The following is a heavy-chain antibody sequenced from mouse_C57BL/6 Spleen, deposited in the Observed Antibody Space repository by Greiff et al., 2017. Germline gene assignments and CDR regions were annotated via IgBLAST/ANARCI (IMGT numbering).Heavy chain of an antibody. CDR1: GYTFTSYW. CDR3: ARCLRSPFDY. CDR2: IDPSDGYT. Sequence: QVQLQQPGAELVMPGASVKLSCKASGYTFTSYWMHWVKQRPGQGLEWIGGIDPSDGYTNYNQKFKGKSTLTVDKSSSTAYMQLSSLTSEDSAVYYCARCLRSPFDYWGQGTTLTVSS. D-gene: IGHD2-12*01. V-gene: IGHV1-69*01. J-gene: IGHJ2*01.